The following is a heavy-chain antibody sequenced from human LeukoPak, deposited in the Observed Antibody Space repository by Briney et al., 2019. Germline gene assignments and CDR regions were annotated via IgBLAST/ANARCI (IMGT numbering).Heavy chain of an antibody. CDR1: GYSISSGFY. CDR2: IYWDDDK. Sequence: TLSLTCTVSGYSISSGFYWGWIRQPPGKGLEWIALIYWDDDKRYSPSLKSRLIITKDTSKNQVVLTMTNMDPVDTATYYCAHMDYGDYVEYYFDYWGQGTLVTVSS. J-gene: IGHJ4*02. V-gene: IGHV2-5*02. D-gene: IGHD4-17*01. CDR3: AHMDYGDYVEYYFDY.